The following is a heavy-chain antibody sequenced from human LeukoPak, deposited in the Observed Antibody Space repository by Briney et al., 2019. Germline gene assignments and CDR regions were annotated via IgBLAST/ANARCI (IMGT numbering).Heavy chain of an antibody. J-gene: IGHJ6*03. D-gene: IGHD6-13*01. Sequence: SETLSLTCAVYGGSFSGYYWSWIRQPPGKGLEWIGEINHSGSTNYNPSLKSRVTISVDTSKNQFSLKLSSVTAADTAVYYCARDDLQLVRRLGRNTEYYYYYYMDVWGKGTTVTVSS. CDR3: ARDDLQLVRRLGRNTEYYYYYYMDV. CDR2: INHSGST. CDR1: GGSFSGYY. V-gene: IGHV4-34*01.